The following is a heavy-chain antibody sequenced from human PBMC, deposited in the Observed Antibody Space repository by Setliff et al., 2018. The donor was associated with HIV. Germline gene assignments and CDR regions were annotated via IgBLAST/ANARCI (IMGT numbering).Heavy chain of an antibody. CDR1: GYTFSTYG. CDR3: ARMQAYYNFWRSTYYFDY. D-gene: IGHD3-3*01. V-gene: IGHV1-18*01. Sequence: ASVKVSCKASGYTFSTYGISWVRQAPGQGLEWMGWITPYNNNTQYTQHLQGRVTMTTDTYTSTAYMDLRSLRSDDTAVYYCARMQAYYNFWRSTYYFDYWGQGTPVTVSS. J-gene: IGHJ4*02. CDR2: ITPYNNNT.